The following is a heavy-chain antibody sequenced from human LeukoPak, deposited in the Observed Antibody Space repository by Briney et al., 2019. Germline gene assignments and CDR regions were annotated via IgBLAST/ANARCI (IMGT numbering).Heavy chain of an antibody. D-gene: IGHD3-3*01. CDR3: ASARSAALGYYDFWSGYYPNFDY. V-gene: IGHV4-34*01. CDR2: INHSGST. CDR1: GGSFSGYY. Sequence: SETLSLTCAVYGGSFSGYYWSWIRQPPRTGLEWIGEINHSGSTNYNPSLKSRVTISVDTSKNQFSLKLSSVTAADTAVYYCASARSAALGYYDFWSGYYPNFDYWGQGTLVTVS. J-gene: IGHJ4*02.